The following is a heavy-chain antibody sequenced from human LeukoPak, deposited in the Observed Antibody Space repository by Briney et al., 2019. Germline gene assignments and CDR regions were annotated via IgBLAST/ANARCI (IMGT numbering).Heavy chain of an antibody. J-gene: IGHJ4*02. Sequence: GGSLKLSCAASGFTLSNYWMHWVRQGPGKGLVWVSRVSNDGSSTAYADSVRGRFTISRDNAKNTLCLQMNSLRAEDTAVYYCVGAAADTTPRPWGQGTLVTVSS. CDR2: VSNDGSST. CDR3: VGAAADTTPRP. D-gene: IGHD6-13*01. CDR1: GFTLSNYW. V-gene: IGHV3-74*01.